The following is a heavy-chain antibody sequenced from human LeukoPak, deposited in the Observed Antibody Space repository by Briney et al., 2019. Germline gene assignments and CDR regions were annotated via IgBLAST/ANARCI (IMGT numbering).Heavy chain of an antibody. CDR1: GGSISSYY. J-gene: IGHJ6*02. Sequence: SETLSLTCTVSGGSISSYYWSWIRQPPGKGLEWIGYIYYSGSTNYNPSLKSRVTISVDTSKNQFSLKLSSVTAPDTAVYYCARNPSYDILTGYSDYYGMDVWGQGTTVTVSS. CDR3: ARNPSYDILTGYSDYYGMDV. D-gene: IGHD3-9*01. CDR2: IYYSGST. V-gene: IGHV4-59*01.